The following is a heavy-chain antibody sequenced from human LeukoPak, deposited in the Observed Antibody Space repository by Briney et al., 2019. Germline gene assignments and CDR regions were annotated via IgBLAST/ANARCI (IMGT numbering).Heavy chain of an antibody. CDR2: IYYSGST. J-gene: IGHJ6*02. D-gene: IGHD1-1*01. CDR3: ARVGGTNYYYYGMDV. Sequence: SETLSLTCTVSGGSTSSYYWSWIRQPPGKGLEWIGYIYYSGSTNYNPSLKSRVTISVDTSKNQFSLKLSSVTAADTAVYYCARVGGTNYYYYGMDVWGQGTTVTVSS. V-gene: IGHV4-59*01. CDR1: GGSTSSYY.